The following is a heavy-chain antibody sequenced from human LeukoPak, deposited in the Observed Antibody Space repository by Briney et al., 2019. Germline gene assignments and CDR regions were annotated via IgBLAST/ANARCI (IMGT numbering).Heavy chain of an antibody. J-gene: IGHJ4*02. CDR2: INHSGST. Sequence: PGESLRLSCAASGYIFGFSGMSWIRQPPGKGLEWIGEINHSGSTNYNPSLKSRVTISVDTSKNQFSLKLSSVTAADTAVYYCARAPAAPYCGGDCYQSFDYWGQGTLVTVSS. CDR3: ARAPAAPYCGGDCYQSFDY. CDR1: GYIFGFSG. D-gene: IGHD2-21*02. V-gene: IGHV4-34*01.